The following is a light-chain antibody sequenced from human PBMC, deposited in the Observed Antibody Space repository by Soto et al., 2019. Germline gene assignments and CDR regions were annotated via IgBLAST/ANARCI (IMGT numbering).Light chain of an antibody. J-gene: IGKJ1*01. CDR1: QSIGSW. V-gene: IGKV1-5*01. CDR2: DAS. Sequence: DIDMTKTLSTLSDCVGGSVRITCRASQSIGSWLAWYQQKAEKAPQLLIYDASSSESGVPSMFSRSRAGTEFTLTISSLHPDDFATYYCQQYNSYWTFGQGTKVDIK. CDR3: QQYNSYWT.